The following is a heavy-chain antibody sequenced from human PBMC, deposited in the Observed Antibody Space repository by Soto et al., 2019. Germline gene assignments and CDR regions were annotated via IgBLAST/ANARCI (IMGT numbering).Heavy chain of an antibody. Sequence: PGGSLRLSCASSGFMSSDKYMTWIRQAPGKGLEFISYISRSGTAIYYADSVKGRFTISRDNGKNSPYLQMNDLRADDTAVYFCAGHFDPVPRSAFDIWGQGTVVTVSS. J-gene: IGHJ3*02. CDR1: GFMSSDKY. V-gene: IGHV3-11*01. D-gene: IGHD3-9*01. CDR3: AGHFDPVPRSAFDI. CDR2: ISRSGTAI.